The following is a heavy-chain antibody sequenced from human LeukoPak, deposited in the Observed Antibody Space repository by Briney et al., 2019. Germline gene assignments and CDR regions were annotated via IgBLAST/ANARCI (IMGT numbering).Heavy chain of an antibody. CDR1: GFTFSSYW. J-gene: IGHJ4*02. CDR2: IKQDGSEK. Sequence: GGSLRLSCAASGFTFSSYWMNWVRQAPGKGLEWVANIKQDGSEKYYVDSVKGRFTISRDNAKNSLYLQMSSLRAEDTAVYYCGATYYYGSGSYSQGYWGQGTLVTVSS. V-gene: IGHV3-7*01. D-gene: IGHD3-10*01. CDR3: GATYYYGSGSYSQGY.